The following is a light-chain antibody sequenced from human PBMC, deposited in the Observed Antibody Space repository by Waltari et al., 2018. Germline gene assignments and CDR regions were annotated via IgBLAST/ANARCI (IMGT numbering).Light chain of an antibody. CDR3: QCYYNSNQHLV. Sequence: NSMLTQPHSVSESPGKTVTISCTRSSGSIASNYVPRYQQRPGSAPTIVIYEHNQRPSGVPDRFSGSTYSPSNSVTLTLSGLKTEDEANCFCQCYYNSNQHLVFGEGTNLSVL. CDR1: SGSIASNY. V-gene: IGLV6-57*04. CDR2: EHN. J-gene: IGLJ2*01.